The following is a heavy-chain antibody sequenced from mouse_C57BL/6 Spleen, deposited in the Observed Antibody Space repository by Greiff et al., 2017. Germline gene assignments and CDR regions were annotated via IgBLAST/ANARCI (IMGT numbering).Heavy chain of an antibody. CDR1: GYTFTSYG. D-gene: IGHD1-1*01. CDR3: ARCYYYGSSYVLAMDY. Sequence: QVQLKESGAELARPGASVKLSCKASGYTFTSYGISWVKQRTGQGLEWIGEIYPRSGNTYYNEKFKGKATLTADKSSSTAYMELRSLTSEDSAVYFCARCYYYGSSYVLAMDYWGQGTSVTVSS. J-gene: IGHJ4*01. V-gene: IGHV1-81*01. CDR2: IYPRSGNT.